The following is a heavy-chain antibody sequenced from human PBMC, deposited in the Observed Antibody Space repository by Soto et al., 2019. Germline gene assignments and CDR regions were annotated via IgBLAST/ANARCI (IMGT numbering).Heavy chain of an antibody. J-gene: IGHJ4*02. CDR2: ISGSGGST. CDR3: AKDLKVDCSGGSCYSVFDY. D-gene: IGHD2-15*01. Sequence: GGSLRLSCAASGFTFSSYAMSWVRQAPGKGLEWVSAISGSGGSTYYADSVKGRFTISRDNSKNTLYLQMNSLRAEDTAVYYCAKDLKVDCSGGSCYSVFDYWGQGTLVTVSS. CDR1: GFTFSSYA. V-gene: IGHV3-23*01.